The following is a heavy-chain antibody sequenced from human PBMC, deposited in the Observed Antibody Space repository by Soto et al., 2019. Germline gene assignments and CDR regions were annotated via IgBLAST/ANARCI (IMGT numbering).Heavy chain of an antibody. J-gene: IGHJ4*02. Sequence: GGSLRLSCTASGFTFGDYAMSWFRQAPGKGLEWVGFIRSKAYGGTTEYAASVKGRFTISRDDSKSIAYLQMNSLKTEDTAVYYCTRAYYDILAGPALSDYWGQGTLVTVSS. CDR2: IRSKAYGGTT. D-gene: IGHD3-9*01. CDR1: GFTFGDYA. V-gene: IGHV3-49*03. CDR3: TRAYYDILAGPALSDY.